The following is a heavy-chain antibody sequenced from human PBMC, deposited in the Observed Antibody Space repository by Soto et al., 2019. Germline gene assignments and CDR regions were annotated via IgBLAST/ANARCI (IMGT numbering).Heavy chain of an antibody. CDR2: IYYSGST. J-gene: IGHJ5*02. V-gene: IGHV4-39*01. Sequence: SETLSLTCTVSGGSISSSSYYWGWIRQPPGKGLEWIGSIYYSGSTYYNPSLKNRVTISVDTSKNQFSLKLSSVTAADTAVYYCARHKKRSGGALAGWFDPWGQGTLVTSPQ. D-gene: IGHD2-15*01. CDR1: GGSISSSSYY. CDR3: ARHKKRSGGALAGWFDP.